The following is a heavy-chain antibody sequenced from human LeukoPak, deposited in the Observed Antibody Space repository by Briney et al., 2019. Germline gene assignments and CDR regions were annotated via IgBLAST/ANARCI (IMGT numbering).Heavy chain of an antibody. Sequence: ASVKVSCKASGYTFTSYAMNWVRQAPGQGLEWMGWINTSTGNPTYAQGFTRRFVFSLDTSVSTTYLQISSLKAEDTAVYYCARDRRGVYFDYWGQGTLVTVSS. CDR2: INTSTGNP. CDR1: GYTFTSYA. V-gene: IGHV7-4-1*02. CDR3: ARDRRGVYFDY. D-gene: IGHD3-16*01. J-gene: IGHJ4*02.